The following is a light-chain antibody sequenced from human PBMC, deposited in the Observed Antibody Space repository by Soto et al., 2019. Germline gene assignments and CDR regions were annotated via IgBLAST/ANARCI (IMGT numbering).Light chain of an antibody. Sequence: EIVLTQSPGTLSLSPGERATLSCRASQGVGNNYLTWYQQKPGQAPRLLIYGASTRATGIPDRFSGSGSGTDFTLTISRLEPEDFAVYYCQQYKNWPRTFGQGTKVDIK. CDR3: QQYKNWPRT. J-gene: IGKJ1*01. CDR1: QGVGNNY. CDR2: GAS. V-gene: IGKV3-20*01.